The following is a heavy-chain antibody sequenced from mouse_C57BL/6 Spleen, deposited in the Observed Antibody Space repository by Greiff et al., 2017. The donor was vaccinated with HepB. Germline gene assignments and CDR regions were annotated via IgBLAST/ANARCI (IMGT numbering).Heavy chain of an antibody. CDR2: IDPSDSYT. CDR3: ARKGDYYGSLDY. V-gene: IGHV1-59*01. CDR1: GYTFTSYW. Sequence: QVHVKQPGAELVRPGTSVKLSCKASGYTFTSYWMHWVKQRPGQGLEWIGVIDPSDSYTNYNQKFKGKATLTVDTSSSTAYMQLSSLTSEDSAVYYCARKGDYYGSLDYWGKGTTLTVSS. J-gene: IGHJ2*01. D-gene: IGHD1-1*01.